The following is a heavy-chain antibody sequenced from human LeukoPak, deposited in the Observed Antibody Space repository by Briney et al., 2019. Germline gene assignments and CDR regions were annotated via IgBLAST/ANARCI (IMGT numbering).Heavy chain of an antibody. CDR3: AREQRGYSLNFDY. CDR1: GFTFSSYS. Sequence: GGSLRLSCAASGFTFSSYSMNWVRQAPGKGLEWVSYISSSSSTIYYADSVKGRFTISRDNAKNSLYLQMNSLRAEDTAVYYCAREQRGYSLNFDYWGQGTLVTVSS. V-gene: IGHV3-48*04. CDR2: ISSSSSTI. D-gene: IGHD5-18*01. J-gene: IGHJ4*02.